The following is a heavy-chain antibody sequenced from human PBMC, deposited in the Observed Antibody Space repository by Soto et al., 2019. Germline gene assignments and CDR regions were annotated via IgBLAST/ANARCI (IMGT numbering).Heavy chain of an antibody. J-gene: IGHJ4*02. CDR2: IWYDGSNK. D-gene: IGHD4-17*01. CDR1: GFTFSSYG. CDR3: ARYRSGDYEFDY. Sequence: QVQLVESGGGVVQPGRSLRLSCAASGFTFSSYGMHWVRQAPGKGLEWVAVIWYDGSNKYYEDSVKGRFTISRDNSNNMVYLQMNSLRAEDTAVYYCARYRSGDYEFDYWGQGTLVTVSS. V-gene: IGHV3-33*01.